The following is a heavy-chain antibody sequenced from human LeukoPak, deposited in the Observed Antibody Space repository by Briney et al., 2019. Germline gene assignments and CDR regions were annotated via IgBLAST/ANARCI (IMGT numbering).Heavy chain of an antibody. CDR1: GFTFSSYW. V-gene: IGHV3-23*01. J-gene: IGHJ1*01. CDR2: ISGSGGST. CDR3: AKVRTDYYDSSGHAEYFQH. D-gene: IGHD3-22*01. Sequence: PGGSLRLSCAASGFTFSSYWMSWVRQAPGEGLEWVSAISGSGGSTYYADSVKGRFTISRDNSKNTLYLQMNSLRAEDTAVYYCAKVRTDYYDSSGHAEYFQHWGQGTLVTVSS.